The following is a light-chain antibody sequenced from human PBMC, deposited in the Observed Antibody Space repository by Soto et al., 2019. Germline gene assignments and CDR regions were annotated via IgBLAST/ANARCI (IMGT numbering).Light chain of an antibody. CDR2: EVS. CDR3: SSYTSTNTHV. Sequence: QSALTQPASVSGSPGQSITISCTGTSSDVGGYNYVSWYQHHPGKAPKLMIYEVSNRPSGVSNRFSGSKSGNTASLTISGLQAEDEADYYCSSYTSTNTHVFGIGTKFTVL. CDR1: SSDVGGYNY. J-gene: IGLJ1*01. V-gene: IGLV2-14*01.